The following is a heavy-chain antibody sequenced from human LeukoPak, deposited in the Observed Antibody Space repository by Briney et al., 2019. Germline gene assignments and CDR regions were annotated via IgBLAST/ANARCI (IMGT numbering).Heavy chain of an antibody. D-gene: IGHD6-13*01. Sequence: GGSLRLSCAASGFSFSSFAMTWVRQAPGKGLEWVSTIRSNGATAYNADSVKGRFTISRDNSKNTVYLQMNSLRAEDTAVYYCAREMGDGVAAGGPSYFDYWGQGTLVTVSS. CDR3: AREMGDGVAAGGPSYFDY. J-gene: IGHJ4*02. CDR1: GFSFSSFA. V-gene: IGHV3-23*01. CDR2: IRSNGATA.